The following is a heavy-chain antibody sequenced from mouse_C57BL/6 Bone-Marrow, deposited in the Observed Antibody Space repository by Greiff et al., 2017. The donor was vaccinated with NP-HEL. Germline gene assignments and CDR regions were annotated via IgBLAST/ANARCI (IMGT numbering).Heavy chain of an antibody. CDR3: ARRYGSSYGGFAY. D-gene: IGHD1-1*01. CDR1: GFTFSDYG. V-gene: IGHV5-17*01. J-gene: IGHJ3*01. Sequence: EVQVVESGGGLVKPGGSLKLSCAASGFTFSDYGMHWVRQAPEKGLEWVAYISSGSSTIYYADTVKGRFTISRDNAKNTLFLQMTRLRSEDTAMYYCARRYGSSYGGFAYWGQGTLVTVSA. CDR2: ISSGSSTI.